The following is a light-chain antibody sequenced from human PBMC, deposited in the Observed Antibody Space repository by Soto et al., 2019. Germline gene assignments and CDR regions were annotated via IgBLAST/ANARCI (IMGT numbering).Light chain of an antibody. Sequence: QSALTQAPSASGSLGQSVTVSCTGSSSDVGAYNYVSWYQQHPGKAPKLIIYEVNKRPSGVSDRFSGSKSGNTASLTVSGLQAEDEADYYCSSFGASKVFGGGTKVTVL. CDR2: EVN. CDR3: SSFGASKV. CDR1: SSDVGAYNY. J-gene: IGLJ2*01. V-gene: IGLV2-8*01.